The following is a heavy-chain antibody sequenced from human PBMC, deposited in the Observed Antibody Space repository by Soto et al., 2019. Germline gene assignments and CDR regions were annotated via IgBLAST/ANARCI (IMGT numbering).Heavy chain of an antibody. Sequence: SGPTLVNPTQTLTLTCTFSGFSLSTSGMCVSWIRQPPGKALEWLALIDWDDDKYYSTSLKTRLTISKDTSKNQVVLTMTNMDPVDTATYSCALTSNYYDSSGYNYWGQGTLVTVSS. J-gene: IGHJ4*02. V-gene: IGHV2-70*01. D-gene: IGHD3-22*01. CDR2: IDWDDDK. CDR3: ALTSNYYDSSGYNY. CDR1: GFSLSTSGMC.